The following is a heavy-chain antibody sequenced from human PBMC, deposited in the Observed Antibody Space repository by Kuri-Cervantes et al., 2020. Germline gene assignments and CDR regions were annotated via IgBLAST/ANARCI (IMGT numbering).Heavy chain of an antibody. CDR3: ARGNRNTKDAFDI. D-gene: IGHD1-14*01. J-gene: IGHJ3*02. CDR1: GFTFSSYW. CDR2: IKQDGSEK. V-gene: IGHV3-7*01. Sequence: GESLKISCAASGFTFSSYWMSWVRQAPGKGLEWVANIKQDGSEKYYVDSVKGRFTISRDNVKNSLYLQVSSPRAEDTAVYYCARGNRNTKDAFDIWGQGTVVTVSS.